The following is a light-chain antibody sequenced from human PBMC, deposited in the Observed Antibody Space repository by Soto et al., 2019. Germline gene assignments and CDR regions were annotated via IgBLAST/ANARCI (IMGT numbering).Light chain of an antibody. Sequence: QSALTQPPSASGSPGQSVSISCTGTSSNIGAYKYVSWYQQHPGQAPRLIIYEVNKRPSGVPDRFSGSKSGNTASLTVSGLQAEDEADYYCNSYAGYINFGYVFXTGTKLTVL. V-gene: IGLV2-8*01. J-gene: IGLJ1*01. CDR3: NSYAGYINFGYV. CDR1: SSNIGAYKY. CDR2: EVN.